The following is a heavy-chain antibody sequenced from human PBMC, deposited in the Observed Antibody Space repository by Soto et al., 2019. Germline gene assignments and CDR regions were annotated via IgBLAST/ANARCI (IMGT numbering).Heavy chain of an antibody. D-gene: IGHD1-26*01. CDR1: GYSFTKYW. CDR2: IYPGDSDA. Sequence: PGESLNISCEGSGYSFTKYWIGWVRQMPGKGLEWMGMIYPGDSDARYSPSFQGQVIISADKSINTAYLQWSSLQASDTAIYYCARTYSGTYPPPYYFDYWGQGTLVTVSS. J-gene: IGHJ4*02. V-gene: IGHV5-51*01. CDR3: ARTYSGTYPPPYYFDY.